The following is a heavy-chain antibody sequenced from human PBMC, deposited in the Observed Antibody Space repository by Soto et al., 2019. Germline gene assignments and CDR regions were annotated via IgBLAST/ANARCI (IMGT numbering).Heavy chain of an antibody. CDR3: AVLRWTSSAYFQH. Sequence: ASVKVSCKASGYTFTAYAIHWVRQVPGQRLEWMGWLTAGNGNLRYSPKFQGRITINPDTSKNQFSLKLSSVTAADTAVYYCAVLRWTSSAYFQHWGQGTLVTVSS. D-gene: IGHD4-17*01. CDR1: GYTFTAYA. CDR2: LTAGNGNL. V-gene: IGHV1-3*01. J-gene: IGHJ1*01.